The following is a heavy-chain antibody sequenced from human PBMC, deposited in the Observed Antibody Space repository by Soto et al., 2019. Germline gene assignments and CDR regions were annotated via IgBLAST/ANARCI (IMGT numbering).Heavy chain of an antibody. CDR2: IGTAGDT. V-gene: IGHV3-13*04. CDR1: GFTFSSYD. CDR3: ARGITMVRGVILDYFDY. J-gene: IGHJ4*02. Sequence: EVQLVESGGGLVQPGGSLRLSCAASGFTFSSYDMHCVRQATGKGLEWVSGIGTAGDTYYPGSVKGRLTISRENAKNSLYLQMNSLRAGDTAVYYCARGITMVRGVILDYFDYWGQGTLVTVSS. D-gene: IGHD3-10*01.